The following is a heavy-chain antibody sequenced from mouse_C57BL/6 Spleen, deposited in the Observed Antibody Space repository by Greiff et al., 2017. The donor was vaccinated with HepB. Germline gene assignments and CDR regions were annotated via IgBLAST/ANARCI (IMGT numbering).Heavy chain of an antibody. CDR1: GYTFTDYE. J-gene: IGHJ2*01. V-gene: IGHV1-15*01. CDR2: IDPETGGT. D-gene: IGHD3-2*02. Sequence: VQLQESGAELVRPGASVTLSCKASGYTFTDYEMHWVKQTPVHGLEWIGAIDPETGGTAYNQKFKGKAILTADKSSSTAYMALRSLTSEDSAVYYCTRRRKTAQADFDYWGQGTTLTVSS. CDR3: TRRRKTAQADFDY.